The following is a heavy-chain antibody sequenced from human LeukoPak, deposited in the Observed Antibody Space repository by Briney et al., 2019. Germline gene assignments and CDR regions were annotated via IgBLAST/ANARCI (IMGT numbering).Heavy chain of an antibody. V-gene: IGHV1-18*01. CDR3: ARVHRLTPIYGLDV. D-gene: IGHD1-1*01. CDR1: GYTFISYN. J-gene: IGHJ6*02. Sequence: ASVKVSCKASGYTFISYNITWVRQAPGQGLEHMGWIRAYTGDTNYVQSLQGRVTMTTDTSTSTAYLVLRSLRSDDTAVYYCARVHRLTPIYGLDVWGQGTTVIVSS. CDR2: IRAYTGDT.